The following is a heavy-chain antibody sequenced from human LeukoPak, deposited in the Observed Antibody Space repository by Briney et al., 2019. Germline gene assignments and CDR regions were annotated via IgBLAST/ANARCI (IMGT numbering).Heavy chain of an antibody. J-gene: IGHJ4*02. V-gene: IGHV3-23*01. CDR2: ISGSGGNT. D-gene: IGHD6-13*01. CDR1: GFTFSSYA. Sequence: GGSLRLSCAASGFTFSSYAMSWVRQAPGKGLEWVSGISGSGGNTHYADSEKGRFTISRDNSKNTLYLQMNSLRAEDTAVYYCAKDLGGSSWYYFDYWGQGILVTVSS. CDR3: AKDLGGSSWYYFDY.